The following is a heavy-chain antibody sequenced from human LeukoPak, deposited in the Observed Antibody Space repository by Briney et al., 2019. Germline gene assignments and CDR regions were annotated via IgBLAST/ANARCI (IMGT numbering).Heavy chain of an antibody. D-gene: IGHD4-17*01. CDR1: GFTFSYA. J-gene: IGHJ4*02. CDR3: AKAGDYRTFDY. CDR2: ISGGGGDT. Sequence: GESLRLSCAGSGFTFSYAMSWVRQAAGKGLEWVSTISGGGGDTYYADSVKGRLTISRDNSKNTLYLQMHSLRAEDTAVYYCAKAGDYRTFDYWGQGTLVTVSS. V-gene: IGHV3-23*01.